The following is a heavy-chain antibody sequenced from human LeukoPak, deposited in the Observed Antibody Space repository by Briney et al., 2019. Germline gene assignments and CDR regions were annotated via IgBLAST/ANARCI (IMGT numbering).Heavy chain of an antibody. CDR2: IIPIFGTA. J-gene: IGHJ4*02. V-gene: IGHV1-69*13. CDR1: GGTFSSYA. CDR3: AKWGDYDILTGYYVSDF. D-gene: IGHD3-9*01. Sequence: SVKVSCKASGGTFSSYAISWVRQAPGQGLEWMGGIIPIFGTANYAQKFQGRVTITADESTSTAYMELSSLRSEDTAVYYCAKWGDYDILTGYYVSDFWGQGTLVTVSS.